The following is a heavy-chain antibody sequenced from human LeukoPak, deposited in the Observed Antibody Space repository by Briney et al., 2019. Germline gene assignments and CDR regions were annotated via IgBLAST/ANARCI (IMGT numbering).Heavy chain of an antibody. D-gene: IGHD1-14*01. Sequence: PGGSLRLSCAASGFTFSSYARRWVRQAPGKGLEWVAVISYDGSNKYYADSVKGRFTISRDNSKNTLYLEMNSLRAEDTAVYYCARPKGPVSYYYGMDVGGQGTRVTVS. CDR3: ARPKGPVSYYYGMDV. CDR1: GFTFSSYA. J-gene: IGHJ6*02. CDR2: ISYDGSNK. V-gene: IGHV3-30-3*01.